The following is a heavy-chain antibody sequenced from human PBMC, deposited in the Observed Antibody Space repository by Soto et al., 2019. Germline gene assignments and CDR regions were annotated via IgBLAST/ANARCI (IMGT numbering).Heavy chain of an antibody. D-gene: IGHD5-12*01. Sequence: SVKVSCKASGGTFSSYAISWVRQAPGQGLEWMGGIIPIFGTANYAQKFQGRVTITADESTSTAYMELSSLRSEDTAVYYCARDESGYSGPNYWGQGTLVTVSS. V-gene: IGHV1-69*13. CDR3: ARDESGYSGPNY. CDR2: IIPIFGTA. J-gene: IGHJ4*02. CDR1: GGTFSSYA.